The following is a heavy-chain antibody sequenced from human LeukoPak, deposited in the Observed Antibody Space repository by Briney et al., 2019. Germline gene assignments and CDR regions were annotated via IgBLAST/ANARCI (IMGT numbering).Heavy chain of an antibody. D-gene: IGHD6-19*01. Sequence: GGSLRLSCAASGFTFDDYAMHWVQQAPGKGLEWVSGISWRSGYIGYADSVKGRFTISRDNDKNSLYLDMSGLRSEYTAFYYCAKDYEFSSSWYDHWGQGTLVAVSS. J-gene: IGHJ5*02. CDR2: ISWRSGYI. CDR3: AKDYEFSSSWYDH. V-gene: IGHV3-9*01. CDR1: GFTFDDYA.